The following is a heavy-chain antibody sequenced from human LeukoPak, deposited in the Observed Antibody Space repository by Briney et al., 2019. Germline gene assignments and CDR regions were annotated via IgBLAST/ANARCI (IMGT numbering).Heavy chain of an antibody. J-gene: IGHJ6*02. D-gene: IGHD5-24*01. V-gene: IGHV4-59*08. CDR2: IYYSGST. Sequence: SETLSLTCTVSGGSISSYYWSWIRQPPGKGLEWFGYIYYSGSTNYNPSLKSRVTISVDTSKNQFSLKLSSVTAADTAVYYCARRKAHGPYYYYYGMDVWGQGTTVTVSS. CDR1: GGSISSYY. CDR3: ARRKAHGPYYYYYGMDV.